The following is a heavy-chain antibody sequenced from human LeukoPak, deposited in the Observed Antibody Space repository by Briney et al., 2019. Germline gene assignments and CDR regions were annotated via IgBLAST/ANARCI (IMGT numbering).Heavy chain of an antibody. CDR1: GHSISSGYY. J-gene: IGHJ6*03. D-gene: IGHD3/OR15-3a*01. V-gene: IGHV4-61*01. CDR2: IFYNGST. CDR3: ARVISPEIYFYFSEYYYMDV. Sequence: SSETLSLTCTVSGHSISSGYYWSWIRQPPGKGLEWIGYIFYNGSTNYNPSLKRRVTISMDTSKNQFSLNLSSVTAADTAVYFCARVISPEIYFYFSEYYYMDVWGKGATVTVSS.